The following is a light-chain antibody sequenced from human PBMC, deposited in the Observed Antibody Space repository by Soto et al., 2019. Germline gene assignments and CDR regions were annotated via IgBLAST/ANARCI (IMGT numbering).Light chain of an antibody. Sequence: DIQMTQSPSSLSASVGDRVTITCRASQGIGNYLAWYQQKPGKVPKLLIYTSSTLQSGVPSRFSGTGSGTEFTLSIDSLQTDDFATYYCQQYHTSSITFGQGTRLEIK. J-gene: IGKJ5*01. CDR3: QQYHTSSIT. CDR1: QGIGNY. CDR2: TSS. V-gene: IGKV1-27*01.